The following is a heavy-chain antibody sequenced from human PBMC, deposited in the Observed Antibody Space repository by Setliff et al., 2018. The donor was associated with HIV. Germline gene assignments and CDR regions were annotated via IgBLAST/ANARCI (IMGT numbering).Heavy chain of an antibody. D-gene: IGHD2-2*01. CDR3: ARGEPTILIEPAAFFDH. Sequence: SETLSLTCAVYGGSFNDYYWSWIRQPPGKGLEWIGEIIHSGSINYNPSLKSRVTISVDTYNNQFSLNMNSVNAADTAVYYCARGEPTILIEPAAFFDHWGQGTLVTVSS. CDR1: GGSFNDYY. V-gene: IGHV4-34*01. J-gene: IGHJ4*02. CDR2: IIHSGSI.